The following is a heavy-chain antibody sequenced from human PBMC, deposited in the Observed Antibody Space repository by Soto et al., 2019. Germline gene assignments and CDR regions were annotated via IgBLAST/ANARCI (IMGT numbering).Heavy chain of an antibody. CDR3: AKLGRRELLRDAFDI. J-gene: IGHJ3*02. D-gene: IGHD1-26*01. CDR1: GFTFSSYG. CDR2: ISYDGSNK. Sequence: QVQLVESGGGVVQPGRSLRLSCAASGFTFSSYGMHWVRQAPGKGLEWVAVISYDGSNKYYADSVKGRFTISRDNSKNTLYLQMNSLRAEDTAVYYCAKLGRRELLRDAFDIWGQGTMVTVSS. V-gene: IGHV3-30*18.